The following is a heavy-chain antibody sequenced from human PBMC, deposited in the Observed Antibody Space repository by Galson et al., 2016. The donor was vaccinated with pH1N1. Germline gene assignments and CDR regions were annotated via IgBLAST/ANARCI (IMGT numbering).Heavy chain of an antibody. V-gene: IGHV1-69*13. CDR3: ASDDCYDTDLSDWYFDL. CDR1: GGTFGSFG. Sequence: SVKVSCKASGGTFGSFGINWVRQAPGQGLEWMGGIIPIFNTAKYARNFQGRVTITADESTTTAYMELSTLRSDDTAVYFCASDDCYDTDLSDWYFDLWGRGTLLTVSS. J-gene: IGHJ2*01. CDR2: IIPIFNTA. D-gene: IGHD3-22*01.